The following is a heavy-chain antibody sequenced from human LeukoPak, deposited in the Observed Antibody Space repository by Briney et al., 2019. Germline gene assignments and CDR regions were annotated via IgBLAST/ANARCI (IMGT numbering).Heavy chain of an antibody. J-gene: IGHJ6*03. D-gene: IGHD6-25*01. CDR2: ISYSGGST. Sequence: GGSLRLSCAASGFTFSSYGMSWVRQAPGKGLEWVSAISYSGGSTYYADSVKGRFTISRDNSKNTVYLQMNSLRAEDTAVYYRAKSGHYYYYYMDVWGKGTTVTISS. CDR3: AKSGHYYYYYMDV. V-gene: IGHV3-23*01. CDR1: GFTFSSYG.